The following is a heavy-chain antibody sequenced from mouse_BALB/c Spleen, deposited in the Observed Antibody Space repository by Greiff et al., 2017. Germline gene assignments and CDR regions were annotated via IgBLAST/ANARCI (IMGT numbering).Heavy chain of an antibody. V-gene: IGHV5-4*02. CDR3: ARAYDGGVMDY. CDR1: GFTFSDYY. D-gene: IGHD2-3*01. CDR2: ISDGGSYT. J-gene: IGHJ4*01. Sequence: EVHLVESGGGLVKPGGSLKLSCAASGFTFSDYYMYWVRQTPEKRLEWVATISDGGSYTYYPDSVKGRFTISRDNAKNNLYLQMSSLKSEDTAMYYCARAYDGGVMDYWGQGTSVTVSS.